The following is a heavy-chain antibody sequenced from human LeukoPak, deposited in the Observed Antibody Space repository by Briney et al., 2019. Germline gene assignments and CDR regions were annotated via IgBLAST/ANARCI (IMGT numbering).Heavy chain of an antibody. V-gene: IGHV5-51*01. D-gene: IGHD2-15*01. CDR2: IYPGDSDT. CDR1: GYSFTSYW. CDR3: ARGADIVVVAFDY. Sequence: GESLKISCKGSGYSFTSYWIGWVRQMPGKGLEWMGIIYPGDSDTRYSPSFQGQVTISADKSISTAYLQRSSLKASDTAMYYCARGADIVVVAFDYWGQGTLVTVSS. J-gene: IGHJ4*02.